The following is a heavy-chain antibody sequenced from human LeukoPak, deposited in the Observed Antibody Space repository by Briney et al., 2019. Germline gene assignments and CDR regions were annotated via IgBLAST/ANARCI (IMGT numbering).Heavy chain of an antibody. D-gene: IGHD3-3*01. J-gene: IGHJ4*02. CDR2: MNPNSGNT. V-gene: IGHV1-8*03. CDR1: GYTFTSYD. CDR3: ARVGEGNYDFRSGSLLFDY. Sequence: GASVKVSCKASGYTFTSYDINWVRQATGQGLEWMGWMNPNSGNTGYAQKFQGRVTITRNTSISTAYMELSSLRSEDTAVYYCARVGEGNYDFRSGSLLFDYWGQGTLVTVSS.